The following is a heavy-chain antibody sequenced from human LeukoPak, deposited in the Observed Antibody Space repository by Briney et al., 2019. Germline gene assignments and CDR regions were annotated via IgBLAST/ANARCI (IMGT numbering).Heavy chain of an antibody. CDR1: GGSISGYY. CDR3: ARELSNDAFDI. V-gene: IGHV4-59*01. J-gene: IGHJ3*02. D-gene: IGHD3-3*02. Sequence: SETLSLTCTVSGGSISGYYWSWIRQPPGKGLEWIGYIYYSGSTNYNPSLKSRVTISVDTSKNQFSLKLSSVTAADTAVYYCARELSNDAFDIWGQGTMVTVSS. CDR2: IYYSGST.